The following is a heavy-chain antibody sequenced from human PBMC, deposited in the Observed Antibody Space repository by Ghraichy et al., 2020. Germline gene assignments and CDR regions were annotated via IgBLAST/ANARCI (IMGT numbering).Heavy chain of an antibody. CDR2: IYYSGST. D-gene: IGHD4-17*01. CDR1: GGSISSYY. Sequence: SETLSLTCTVSGGSISSYYWSWIRQPPGKGLEWIGYIYYSGSTNYNPSLKSRVTISVDTSKNQFSLKLSSVTAAATAVYYCARSTTVTTDPFDYWGQGTLVTVSS. J-gene: IGHJ4*02. V-gene: IGHV4-59*01. CDR3: ARSTTVTTDPFDY.